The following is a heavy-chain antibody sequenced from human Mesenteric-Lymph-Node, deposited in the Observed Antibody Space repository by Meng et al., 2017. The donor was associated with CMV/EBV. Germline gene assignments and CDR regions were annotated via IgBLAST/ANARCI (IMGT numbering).Heavy chain of an antibody. CDR1: GFSVNSDY. V-gene: IGHV3-66*02. D-gene: IGHD3-3*01. CDR3: ARPSKGVVRFPFVYGLDV. J-gene: IGHJ6*02. CDR2: LYSGGSA. Sequence: GGSLRLSCEASGFSVNSDYMSWVRQAPGKGLEWVSVLYSGGSAYYTDSVKGRFTISRDNSKNTLYLQMNTLTAEDTAVYYCARPSKGVVRFPFVYGLDVWGQGTTVTSP.